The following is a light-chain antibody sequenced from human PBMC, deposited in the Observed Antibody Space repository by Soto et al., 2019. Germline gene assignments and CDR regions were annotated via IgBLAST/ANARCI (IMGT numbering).Light chain of an antibody. J-gene: IGKJ3*01. CDR1: QAIKNY. CDR3: QSYDSAPVIT. Sequence: DIQMTQSPSSLSASVGDKVTITCRASQAIKNYLAWYQQKPGAVPKLLIYAASTLQSGVPSRFSGSGSGTHFTLTISGLQPEDFATYYCQSYDSAPVITFGPGTKVDVK. V-gene: IGKV1-27*01. CDR2: AAS.